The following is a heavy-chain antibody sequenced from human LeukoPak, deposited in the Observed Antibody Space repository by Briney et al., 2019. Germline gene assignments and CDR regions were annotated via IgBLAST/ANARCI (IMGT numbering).Heavy chain of an antibody. V-gene: IGHV3-66*01. J-gene: IGHJ4*02. CDR1: GFTDSSNY. CDR2: IYSDGST. CDR3: ARLTVSGQLDY. Sequence: GGSLRVSCAASGFTDSSNYMNWVRRAPGKGLERVSVIYSDGSTYYADSVKGRFTISRDNSKNTLYLQMNSLRVEDTAMYYCARLTVSGQLDYWGQGTLVTVSS. D-gene: IGHD6-19*01.